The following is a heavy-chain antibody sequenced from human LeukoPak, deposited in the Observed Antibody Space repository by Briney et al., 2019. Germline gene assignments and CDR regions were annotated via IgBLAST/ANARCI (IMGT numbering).Heavy chain of an antibody. J-gene: IGHJ5*02. CDR2: IIPIFGTA. V-gene: IGHV1-69*06. CDR3: AREAITIFGLVRTQTTKGPHQFDP. Sequence: SVKVSCKASGGTFSSYAISWVRQAPGQGLEWMGGIIPIFGTANYAQKFQGRVTITADKSTSTAYMELSSLRSEDTAVYYCAREAITIFGLVRTQTTKGPHQFDPWGQGTLVTVSS. D-gene: IGHD3-3*01. CDR1: GGTFSSYA.